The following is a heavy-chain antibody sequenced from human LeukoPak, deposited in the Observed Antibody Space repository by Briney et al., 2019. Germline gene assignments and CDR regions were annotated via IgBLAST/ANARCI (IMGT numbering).Heavy chain of an antibody. CDR1: GGSISSYY. Sequence: SETLSLTCTVSGGSISSYYWSWIRQPPGKGLEWIGYIYYSGSTNYNPSLKSRVTISVDTSKNQFSLKVTSVTAADTAVYYCARRRSAYNWFDPWGRGTLVTVSS. CDR2: IYYSGST. CDR3: ARRRSAYNWFDP. V-gene: IGHV4-59*08. J-gene: IGHJ5*02.